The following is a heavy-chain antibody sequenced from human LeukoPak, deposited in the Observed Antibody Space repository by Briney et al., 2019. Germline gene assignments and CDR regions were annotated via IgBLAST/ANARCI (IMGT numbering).Heavy chain of an antibody. J-gene: IGHJ4*02. D-gene: IGHD3-10*01. CDR3: AGSRFGEFDY. CDR1: GFTFAGFA. V-gene: IGHV3-23*01. CDR2: ISGAGFST. Sequence: GGSLRLSCAASGFTFAGFAMDWVRQAPGKGLEWVSDISGAGFSTLYADSVKGRFTISRDNSKNTLYLQMNSLRAEDTALYYCAGSRFGEFDYWGQGTLVTVSS.